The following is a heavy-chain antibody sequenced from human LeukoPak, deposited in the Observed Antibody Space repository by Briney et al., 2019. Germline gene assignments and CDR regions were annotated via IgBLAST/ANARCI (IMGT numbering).Heavy chain of an antibody. D-gene: IGHD3-22*01. CDR2: INPNTGGT. CDR3: ARGPGEDSSGYWWGYYYYYMDV. Sequence: ASVKVSCKASGYSFTGYYMNWVRQAPGQGLEWMGWINPNTGGTNYAQKFQGRVTITRNTSISTAYMELSSLRSEDTAVYYCARGPGEDSSGYWWGYYYYYMDVWGKGTTVTVSS. CDR1: GYSFTGYY. J-gene: IGHJ6*03. V-gene: IGHV1-2*02.